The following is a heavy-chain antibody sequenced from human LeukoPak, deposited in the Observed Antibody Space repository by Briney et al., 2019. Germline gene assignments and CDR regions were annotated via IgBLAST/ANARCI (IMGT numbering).Heavy chain of an antibody. Sequence: GGSLRLSCAASGFTFSDYYMSWIRQAPGKGLQWVSYISSSGSTTYYADSVKGRFTISRDNAKNSLYLQMNSLRAEDTAVYYCARESYYDSSGYYYDYWGQGTLVTVSS. CDR3: ARESYYDSSGYYYDY. V-gene: IGHV3-11*01. CDR2: ISSSGSTT. CDR1: GFTFSDYY. D-gene: IGHD3-22*01. J-gene: IGHJ4*02.